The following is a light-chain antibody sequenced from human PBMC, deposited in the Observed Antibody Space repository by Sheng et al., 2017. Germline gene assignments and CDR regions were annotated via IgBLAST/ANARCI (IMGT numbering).Light chain of an antibody. V-gene: IGLV3-1*01. J-gene: IGLJ2*01. CDR1: KLGDKY. CDR2: QDR. Sequence: SYELTQPPSVSVSPGQTASITCSGDKLGDKYACWYQQKPGQSPILVMYQDRKRPSGIPERFSGSNSGNTATLTISGTQAMDEADYYCQAWDSSTAYVVFGGGTKLTVL. CDR3: QAWDSSTAYVV.